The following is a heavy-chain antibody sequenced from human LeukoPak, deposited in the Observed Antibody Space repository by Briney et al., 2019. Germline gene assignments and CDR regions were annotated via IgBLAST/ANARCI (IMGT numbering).Heavy chain of an antibody. CDR3: AKDSERKQWLVPGSNWFDP. D-gene: IGHD6-19*01. J-gene: IGHJ5*02. Sequence: GGSLRLSCAASGFTFSSYAMSWVRQAPGGGLEGVSAISSSGGGTYYANSVQGRFTISRDNSKNTLYLQMNSLRAEDTAVYYCAKDSERKQWLVPGSNWFDPWGQGTLVTVSS. V-gene: IGHV3-23*01. CDR1: GFTFSSYA. CDR2: ISSSGGGT.